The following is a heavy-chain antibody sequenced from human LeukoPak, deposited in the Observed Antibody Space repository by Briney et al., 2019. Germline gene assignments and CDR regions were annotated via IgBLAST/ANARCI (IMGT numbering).Heavy chain of an antibody. CDR3: AKDSGDGFGEPYDAFDI. D-gene: IGHD3-10*01. J-gene: IGHJ3*02. Sequence: GGSLSLSCAASGFPFSSYAMSWVRQAPGKGLEWVSAISGSGGSTYYADSVKGRFTISRDNSKNTLYLQMNSLRAEDTAVYYCAKDSGDGFGEPYDAFDIWGQGTMVTVSS. CDR1: GFPFSSYA. CDR2: ISGSGGST. V-gene: IGHV3-23*01.